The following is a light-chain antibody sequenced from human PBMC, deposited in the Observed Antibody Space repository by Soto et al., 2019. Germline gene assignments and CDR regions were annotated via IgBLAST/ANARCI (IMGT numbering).Light chain of an antibody. V-gene: IGKV3-15*01. Sequence: EILMTQSPATLSVFPGERATLSCRASQSLSRNLAWYQQKPGQAPRLLIYGASTRASGIPARFSGSGSGTEFTLTISSLQSEDFALYYCPPYNDWPPAFTFGPGTKVDL. CDR3: PPYNDWPPAFT. CDR2: GAS. CDR1: QSLSRN. J-gene: IGKJ3*01.